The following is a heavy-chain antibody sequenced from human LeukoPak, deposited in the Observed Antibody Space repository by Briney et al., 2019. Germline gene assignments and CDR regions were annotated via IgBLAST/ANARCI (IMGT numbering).Heavy chain of an antibody. J-gene: IGHJ4*02. CDR2: IYYSGST. CDR3: ARLHGDLPWDDY. D-gene: IGHD4-17*01. CDR1: GGSISSSSYY. Sequence: SETLSLTCTVSGGSISSSSYYWGWIRQPPGKWLEWIGSIYYSGSTYYNPSLRSRVTISVDTSKNQFSLKLSSVTAADTAVYYCARLHGDLPWDDYWGQGTLVTVSS. V-gene: IGHV4-39*01.